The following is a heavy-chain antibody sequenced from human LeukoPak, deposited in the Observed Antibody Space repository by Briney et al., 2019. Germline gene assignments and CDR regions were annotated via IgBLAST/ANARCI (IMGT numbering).Heavy chain of an antibody. CDR2: IKSKTDDGTT. Sequence: PGGSLRLSCAASGFTFSNAWMSWVRQAPGKGLEWVGRIKSKTDDGTTDYAAPVKGRFTISRDDSKNTLYLQMNSLKTEDTAVYYCTTDVPNYDSSGWGQGTLVTVSS. J-gene: IGHJ4*02. CDR1: GFTFSNAW. V-gene: IGHV3-15*01. D-gene: IGHD3-22*01. CDR3: TTDVPNYDSSG.